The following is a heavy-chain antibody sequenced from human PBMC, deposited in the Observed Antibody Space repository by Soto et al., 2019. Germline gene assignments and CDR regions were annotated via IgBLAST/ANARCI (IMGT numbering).Heavy chain of an antibody. J-gene: IGHJ5*02. CDR3: AREPLASNWFDP. CDR2: IYYSGST. Sequence: SETLSLTCTVSGGSIRSYYWSWIRQPPGKGLEWIGYIYYSGSTNYNPSLKSRVTISVDTSKNQFSLKLSSVTAADTAVYYCAREPLASNWFDPWGQGTLVPSPQ. V-gene: IGHV4-59*01. CDR1: GGSIRSYY.